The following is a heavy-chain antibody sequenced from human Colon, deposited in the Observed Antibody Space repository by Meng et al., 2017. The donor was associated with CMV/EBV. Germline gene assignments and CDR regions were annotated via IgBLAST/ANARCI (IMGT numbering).Heavy chain of an antibody. CDR1: SY. J-gene: IGHJ5*02. D-gene: IGHD2-2*01. CDR2: INPSGGST. V-gene: IGHV1-46*01. CDR3: ARDRWGDIVVVPAAPGNNWFDP. Sequence: SYMHWVRQAPGQGLEWMGIINPSGGSTSYAQKFQGRVTMTRDTSTSTVYMELSSLRSEDTAVYYCARDRWGDIVVVPAAPGNNWFDPWGQGTLVTVSS.